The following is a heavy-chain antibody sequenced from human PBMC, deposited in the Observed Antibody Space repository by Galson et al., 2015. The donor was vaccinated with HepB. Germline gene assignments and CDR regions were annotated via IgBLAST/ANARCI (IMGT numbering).Heavy chain of an antibody. J-gene: IGHJ6*02. CDR2: INPNSGGT. V-gene: IGHV1-2*02. CDR3: ARVSIAAFKTAYYYGMDV. D-gene: IGHD6-6*01. CDR1: GYTFTGYY. Sequence: SVKVSCKASGYTFTGYYMHWVRQAPGQGLEWMGGINPNSGGTNYAQKFQGRVTMTRDTSISTAYMELSRLRSDDTAVYYCARVSIAAFKTAYYYGMDVWGQGTTVTVSS.